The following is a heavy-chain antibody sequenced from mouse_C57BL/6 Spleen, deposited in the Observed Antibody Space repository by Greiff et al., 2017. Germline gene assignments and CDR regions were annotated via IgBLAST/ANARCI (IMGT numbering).Heavy chain of an antibody. V-gene: IGHV10-1*01. Sequence: EVQLVESGGGLVQPKGSLKLSCAASGFSFNTYAMNWVRQAPGKGLEWVARIRNKSNNYATYYADSVKDRFTISRDDSESMLYPQMNNLKTEYTAMYYCVGRGGSYAMDYCGQGTSVTVSS. J-gene: IGHJ4*01. CDR3: VGRGGSYAMDY. CDR1: GFSFNTYA. D-gene: IGHD1-1*02. CDR2: IRNKSNNYAT.